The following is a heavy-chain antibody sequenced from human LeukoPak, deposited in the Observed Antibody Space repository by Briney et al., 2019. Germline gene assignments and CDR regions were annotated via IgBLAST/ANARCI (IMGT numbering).Heavy chain of an antibody. J-gene: IGHJ4*02. CDR3: ARHRHKPDLGSGYYARPFDY. Sequence: SETPSLTCTVSGGSISSGNYYWGWVRQPPGKGLEYIGSTYYSGSPYYNPSLRSRVTISVDTSKNQFSLKVSSVTAADTAVYYCARHRHKPDLGSGYYARPFDYWGQGTLVTVSS. CDR2: TYYSGSP. D-gene: IGHD3-22*01. CDR1: GGSISSGNYY. V-gene: IGHV4-39*01.